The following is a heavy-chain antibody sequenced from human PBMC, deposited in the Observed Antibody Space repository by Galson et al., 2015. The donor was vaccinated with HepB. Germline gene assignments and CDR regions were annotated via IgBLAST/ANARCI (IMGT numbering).Heavy chain of an antibody. D-gene: IGHD6-13*01. J-gene: IGHJ4*02. CDR2: ISGSGGST. CDR1: GFTFSSYA. V-gene: IGHV3-23*01. CDR3: AKGGTKNRSSWHDY. Sequence: SLRLSCAASGFTFSSYAMSWVRQAPGKGLEWVSAISGSGGSTYYADSVKGRFTISRDNSKNTLYLQMNSLRAEDTAVYYCAKGGTKNRSSWHDYWGQGTLVTVSS.